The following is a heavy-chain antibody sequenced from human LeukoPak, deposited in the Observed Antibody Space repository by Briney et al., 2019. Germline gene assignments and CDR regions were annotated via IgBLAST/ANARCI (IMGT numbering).Heavy chain of an antibody. CDR2: ISSSSSTI. V-gene: IGHV3-48*01. D-gene: IGHD3-16*01. J-gene: IGHJ4*02. CDR1: GFTFSSYS. Sequence: GGSLRLSCAASGFTFSSYSMNWVRRAPGKGLEWVSYISSSSSTIYYADSVKGRFTISRDNSKNTLYLQMNSLRAEDTAVYYCAKDTSVFAAAYYFDTWGQGTLVTVSS. CDR3: AKDTSVFAAAYYFDT.